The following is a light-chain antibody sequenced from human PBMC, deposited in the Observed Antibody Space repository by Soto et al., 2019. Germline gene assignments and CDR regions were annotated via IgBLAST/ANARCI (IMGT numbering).Light chain of an antibody. CDR1: QSISSY. J-gene: IGKJ4*01. Sequence: DIQMTQSPSTLSGSVGDRVTITCRASQSISSYLNWYQQKPGKAPKLLIYAASSLQSGVPSRFSGSGSATDFTLTISSLEPEDFAVYYCQQRSNWPPLTFGGGTRWIS. V-gene: IGKV1-39*01. CDR2: AAS. CDR3: QQRSNWPPLT.